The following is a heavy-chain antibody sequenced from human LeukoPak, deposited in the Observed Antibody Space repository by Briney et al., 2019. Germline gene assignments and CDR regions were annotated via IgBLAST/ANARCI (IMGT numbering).Heavy chain of an antibody. Sequence: SGGSLRLSCAASGFTFSSYGMHWVRQAPGKGLEWVAVIWYDGSNKYYADSVKGRFTISRDNSKNTLYLQMNSLRAEDTAVYYCARLGYCSGGSCSDYWGQGTLVTVSS. CDR2: IWYDGSNK. V-gene: IGHV3-33*01. J-gene: IGHJ4*02. D-gene: IGHD2-15*01. CDR3: ARLGYCSGGSCSDY. CDR1: GFTFSSYG.